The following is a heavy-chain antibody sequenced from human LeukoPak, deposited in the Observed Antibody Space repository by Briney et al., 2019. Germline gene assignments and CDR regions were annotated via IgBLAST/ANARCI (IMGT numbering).Heavy chain of an antibody. CDR2: IYTSGTT. D-gene: IGHD2-15*01. CDR3: ARDSPPCSGGSCPMHYFDY. Sequence: SETLSLTCTVSGGSISSYYWSWIRQPAGKGLEWIGRIYTSGTTNYNPSLKSRVTISVDTSKNQFSLKLSSVTAADTAVYYCARDSPPCSGGSCPMHYFDYWGQGTLVTVSS. CDR1: GGSISSYY. V-gene: IGHV4-4*07. J-gene: IGHJ4*02.